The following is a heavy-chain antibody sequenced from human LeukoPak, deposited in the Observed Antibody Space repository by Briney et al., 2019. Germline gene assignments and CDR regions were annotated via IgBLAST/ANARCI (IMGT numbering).Heavy chain of an antibody. CDR2: IYYSGST. J-gene: IGHJ3*02. V-gene: IGHV4-59*01. Sequence: SETLSLTCTVSGGSISSYYWSWIRQPPGKGLEWIGYIYYSGSTNYNPSLKSRVTISVDTSKNQFSLKLSSVTAADTAVYYCARARYYYVSSGFPPLQLHAFDIWGQGTMVTVSS. CDR1: GGSISSYY. CDR3: ARARYYYVSSGFPPLQLHAFDI. D-gene: IGHD3-22*01.